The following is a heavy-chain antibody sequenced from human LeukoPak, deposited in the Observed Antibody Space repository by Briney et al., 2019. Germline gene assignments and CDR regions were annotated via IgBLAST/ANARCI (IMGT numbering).Heavy chain of an antibody. CDR1: GGSISSYY. CDR3: ARHRTMGSSTSCLDY. D-gene: IGHD2-2*01. CDR2: IYTSGST. Sequence: SETLSLTCTVSGGSISSYYWSWIRQPPGKGLEWIGYIYTSGSTNYNPSLKSRVTISVDTSKNQFSLKLSSVTAADTAVYYCARHRTMGSSTSCLDYWGQGTLVTVSS. V-gene: IGHV4-4*09. J-gene: IGHJ4*02.